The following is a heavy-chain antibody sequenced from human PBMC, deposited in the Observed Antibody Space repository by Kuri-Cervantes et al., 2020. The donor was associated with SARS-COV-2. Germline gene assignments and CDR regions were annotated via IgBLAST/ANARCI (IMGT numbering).Heavy chain of an antibody. D-gene: IGHD3-10*01. V-gene: IGHV4-34*01. CDR2: INHSGST. J-gene: IGHJ6*02. Sequence: SQTLSLTCAVYGGSFSGYYWSWIRQPPGKGLEWIGEINHSGSTKYNPSLKSRVTISVDTSKNQFSLKLSSVTAADTAVYYCARLYYYGSGSYYTFYYYGMDVWGQGTTVTVSS. CDR3: ARLYYYGSGSYYTFYYYGMDV. CDR1: GGSFSGYY.